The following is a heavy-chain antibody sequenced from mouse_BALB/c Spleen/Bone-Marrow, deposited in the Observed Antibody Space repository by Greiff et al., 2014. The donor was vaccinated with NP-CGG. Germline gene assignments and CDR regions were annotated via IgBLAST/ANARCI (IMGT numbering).Heavy chain of an antibody. CDR3: TLAYFGQGDWFFDV. J-gene: IGHJ1*01. V-gene: IGHV1-5*01. D-gene: IGHD2-10*01. CDR2: IYPGNSDT. Sequence: VQLQQPGTVLARPGASVKMSCKASDYTFTSYRMHWLKQRPGQGLEWIGAIYPGNSDTSYNQKFKGEAELTAVTSTSTAYMDLSSLTNEDSAVYYCTLAYFGQGDWFFDVWGAGTTVTVSS. CDR1: DYTFTSYR.